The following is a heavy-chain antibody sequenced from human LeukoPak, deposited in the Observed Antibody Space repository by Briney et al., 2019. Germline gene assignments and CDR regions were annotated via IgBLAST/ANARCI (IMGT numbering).Heavy chain of an antibody. J-gene: IGHJ4*02. CDR2: IYYSGTT. D-gene: IGHD2-15*01. CDR1: GSSIRSYY. Sequence: PSETLSLTCTVSGSSIRSYYWNWIWQPPGKGLGLVGYIYYSGTTSYNPSRRSRVTSSVDMSKNQFSLRLTSVTAADTAIYYCARRGYCSGGSCYSFDYWGQGTLVTVSS. CDR3: ARRGYCSGGSCYSFDY. V-gene: IGHV4-59*08.